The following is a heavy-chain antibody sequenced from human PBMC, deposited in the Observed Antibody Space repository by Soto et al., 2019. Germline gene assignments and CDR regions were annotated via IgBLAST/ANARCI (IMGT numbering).Heavy chain of an antibody. Sequence: TLCSNSAVYSGSFSGYYWSWIRQPPGKGLEWIGEINHSGSTNYNPSLKSRVTISVDTSKNQFSLKLSSVTAADTAVYYCARCYGSGHDWFDPWGQGTLVTVSS. CDR1: SGSFSGYY. J-gene: IGHJ5*02. CDR2: INHSGST. D-gene: IGHD3-10*01. V-gene: IGHV4-34*01. CDR3: ARCYGSGHDWFDP.